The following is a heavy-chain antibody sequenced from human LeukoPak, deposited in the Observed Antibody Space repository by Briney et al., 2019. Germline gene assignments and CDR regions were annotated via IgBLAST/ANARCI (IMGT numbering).Heavy chain of an antibody. CDR3: ARDARRTDY. J-gene: IGHJ4*02. V-gene: IGHV4-39*07. CDR2: IYYSGST. Sequence: PSETLSLTCTVSGGSISSSSYYWGWIRQPPGKGLEWIGSIYYSGSTYYNPSLKSRVTISVDTSKNQFSLRLSSVTAADTAVYYCARDARRTDYWGQGTLVTVSS. CDR1: GGSISSSSYY.